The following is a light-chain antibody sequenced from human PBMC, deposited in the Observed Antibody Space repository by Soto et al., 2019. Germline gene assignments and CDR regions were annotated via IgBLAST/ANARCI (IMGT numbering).Light chain of an antibody. CDR2: GAS. CDR1: QSVSSK. CDR3: QQYNSWLWT. V-gene: IGKV3-15*01. J-gene: IGKJ1*01. Sequence: EIVMTQSPATLSVSPGEGATLSCRASQSVSSKLAWYQQKPGQXPRXXIYGASTRATGIPARFSGSGSGTELTLIISSLQSEDSAVYDCQQYNSWLWTFGQGTKVDIK.